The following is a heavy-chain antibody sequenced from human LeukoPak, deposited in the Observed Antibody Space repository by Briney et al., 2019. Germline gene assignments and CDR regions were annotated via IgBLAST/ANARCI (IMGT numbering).Heavy chain of an antibody. J-gene: IGHJ4*02. V-gene: IGHV1-8*03. D-gene: IGHD1-26*01. CDR1: GYTFTSYD. Sequence: ASVKVSCKASGYTFTSYDINWVRQATGQGLEWMGWMNPNSGNTGYAQKFQGRVTITRNTSISTAYMELSSLRSEDTAVYYCAREEIVGATTVAYFDYWGQGTLVTVSS. CDR3: AREEIVGATTVAYFDY. CDR2: MNPNSGNT.